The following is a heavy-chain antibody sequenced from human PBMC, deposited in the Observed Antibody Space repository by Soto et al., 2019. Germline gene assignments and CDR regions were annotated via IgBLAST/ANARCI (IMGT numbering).Heavy chain of an antibody. CDR3: ARSLAISAGADY. V-gene: IGHV5-51*01. CDR1: GYSFTSYW. Sequence: HGESLKISCKGSGYSFTSYWIGWVRQMPGKGLEWMGIIYPGDSDTRYSPSFQGQVTISVDKSINTAYLQWRSLKASDSAMYYCARSLAISAGADYWGQGTQVTVSS. CDR2: IYPGDSDT. D-gene: IGHD6-13*01. J-gene: IGHJ4*02.